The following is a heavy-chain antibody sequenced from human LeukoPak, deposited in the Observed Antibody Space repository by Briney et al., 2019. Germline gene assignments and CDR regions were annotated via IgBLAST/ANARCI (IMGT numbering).Heavy chain of an antibody. V-gene: IGHV3-21*01. D-gene: IGHD2-15*01. CDR2: ISSSSSYI. J-gene: IGHJ5*02. CDR3: ARGNIVVVVAATGFDP. Sequence: GGSLRLSCAASGFAFSSYEMIWVRQAPGKGLEWVSSISSSSSYIYYADSVKGRFTISRDNAKNSLYLQMNSLRAEDTAVYYCARGNIVVVVAATGFDPWGQGTLVTVSS. CDR1: GFAFSSYE.